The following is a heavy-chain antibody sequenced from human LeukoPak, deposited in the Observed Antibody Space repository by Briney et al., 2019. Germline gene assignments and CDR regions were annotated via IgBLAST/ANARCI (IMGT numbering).Heavy chain of an antibody. V-gene: IGHV3-48*01. D-gene: IGHD3-3*01. CDR2: ISSSSSTI. Sequence: PGGSLRLSCAASGFTFSSYSMNWVRQAPGKGLEWVSYISSSSSTIYYADSVKGRFTISRDNAKNSLYLQMNSLRAEDTAVYYCAREGYDFWSGSTTNWFDPWGQGTLVTVSS. CDR3: AREGYDFWSGSTTNWFDP. J-gene: IGHJ5*02. CDR1: GFTFSSYS.